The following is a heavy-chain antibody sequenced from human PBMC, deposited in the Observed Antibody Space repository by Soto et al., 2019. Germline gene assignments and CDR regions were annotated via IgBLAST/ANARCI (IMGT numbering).Heavy chain of an antibody. CDR3: GRDLPSAAPCFDL. D-gene: IGHD6-25*01. J-gene: IGHJ5*02. CDR1: GYAFNTYG. V-gene: IGHV1-18*01. Sequence: QVQLIQSGAEVKRPGASLKVSCRASGYAFNTYGVSWVRQAPGQGLEWVGWISTSNGHTNFAQNFQGRVTLTTDTSTSTAYMELRSLTSDDTAVYYCGRDLPSAAPCFDLWGQGTLVTVSS. CDR2: ISTSNGHT.